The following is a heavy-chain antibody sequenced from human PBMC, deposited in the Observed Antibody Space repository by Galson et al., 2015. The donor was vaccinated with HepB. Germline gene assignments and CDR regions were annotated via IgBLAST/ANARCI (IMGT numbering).Heavy chain of an antibody. J-gene: IGHJ4*02. CDR1: GFTFSNYV. CDR3: ARDSDSTGRASDY. V-gene: IGHV3-23*01. CDR2: ISGSGVNT. Sequence: SLRLSCAASGFTFSNYVMSWVRQAPGEGLEWVSGISGSGVNTYYADSVKGRFSISRDNSKNTLSLQMSSLRVEDTAVYYCARDSDSTGRASDYWGQGTLVTVSS. D-gene: IGHD3-22*01.